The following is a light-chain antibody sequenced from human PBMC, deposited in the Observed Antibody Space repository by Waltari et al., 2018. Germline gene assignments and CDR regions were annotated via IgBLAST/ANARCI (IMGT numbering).Light chain of an antibody. CDR1: QSVSSY. V-gene: IGKV3-11*01. CDR3: QQRSNWPLYT. Sequence: VLTQSPAPLSFSPGERATLSCRASQSVSSYLAWYQQKPGQAPRLLIYDASNRATGIPARFSGSGSGTDFTLTISSLEPEDFAVYYCQQRSNWPLYTFGQGTKLEIK. CDR2: DAS. J-gene: IGKJ2*01.